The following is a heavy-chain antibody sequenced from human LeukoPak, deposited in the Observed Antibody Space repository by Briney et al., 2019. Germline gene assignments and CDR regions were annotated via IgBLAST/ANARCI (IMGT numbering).Heavy chain of an antibody. V-gene: IGHV1-69*13. CDR1: GGTFSSYA. Sequence: ASVKVSCKASGGTFSSYAISWVRQAPGQGVEWMGGIIPIFGTANYAQKFQGRVTITADESTSTAYMGLSSLRSEDTAVYYCARDLVGYSSSWYRPNWFDPWGQGTLVTVSS. CDR2: IIPIFGTA. CDR3: ARDLVGYSSSWYRPNWFDP. D-gene: IGHD6-13*01. J-gene: IGHJ5*02.